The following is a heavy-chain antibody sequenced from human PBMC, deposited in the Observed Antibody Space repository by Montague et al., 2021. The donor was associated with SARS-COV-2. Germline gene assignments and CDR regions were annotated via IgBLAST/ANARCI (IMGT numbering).Heavy chain of an antibody. D-gene: IGHD2-15*01. CDR1: GFSLSTSGVG. CDR3: AHVGMACSGGSCYPMIKDWYFDL. V-gene: IGHV2-5*02. Sequence: PALVKPTQTLTLTCTFSGFSLSTSGVGVGWIRQPPGKALEWLALIYWDDDKRYSPSLKSRLTITTDTSKNQVVLTMTNMDPVDTATYYCAHVGMACSGGSCYPMIKDWYFDLWGRGTLVTVSS. CDR2: IYWDDDK. J-gene: IGHJ2*01.